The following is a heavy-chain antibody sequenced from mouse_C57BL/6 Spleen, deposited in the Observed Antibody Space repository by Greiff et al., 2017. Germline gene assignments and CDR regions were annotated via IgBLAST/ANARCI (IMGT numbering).Heavy chain of an antibody. CDR3: ARSRSYDYDEGGLDY. J-gene: IGHJ2*01. V-gene: IGHV1-4*01. D-gene: IGHD2-4*01. Sequence: QVQLKQSGAELARPGASVKMSCKASGYTFTSYTMHWVKQRPGQGLEWIGYINPSTGYTKYNQKFKDKATLTADKSSSTAYIRLRSLKYEDSAVYDSARSRSYDYDEGGLDYWGQGTTLTVSS. CDR2: INPSTGYT. CDR1: GYTFTSYT.